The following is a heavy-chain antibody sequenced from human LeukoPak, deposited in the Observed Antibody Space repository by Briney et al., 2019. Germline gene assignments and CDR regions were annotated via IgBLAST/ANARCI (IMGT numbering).Heavy chain of an antibody. CDR2: XIPIFATP. Sequence: XWVRXAPXXGXEXMGXXIPIFATPNYSHNFQVRFPITADESTSTAYMELTSLRSEDTAVYYCARENYDSSGYYYSDYWGQGTLVTVSS. J-gene: IGHJ4*02. D-gene: IGHD3-22*01. V-gene: IGHV1-69*01. CDR3: ARENYDSSGYYYSDY.